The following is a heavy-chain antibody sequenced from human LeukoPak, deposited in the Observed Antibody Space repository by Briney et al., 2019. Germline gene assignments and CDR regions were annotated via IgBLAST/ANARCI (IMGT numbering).Heavy chain of an antibody. D-gene: IGHD5-12*01. Sequence: PSETLSLTCTVSGGSISSYYWSWIRQPAGKGLEWIGRIYTSGSTNYNPSLKSRVTISVDTSKNQFSLKLSSVTAADTAVYYCARDHGGYAYNWFDPWGQGTLVTVSS. CDR1: GGSISSYY. CDR3: ARDHGGYAYNWFDP. CDR2: IYTSGST. V-gene: IGHV4-4*07. J-gene: IGHJ5*02.